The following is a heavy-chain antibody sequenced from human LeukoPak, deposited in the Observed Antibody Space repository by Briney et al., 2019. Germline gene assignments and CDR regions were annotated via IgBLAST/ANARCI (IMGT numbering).Heavy chain of an antibody. CDR3: ARGYGGWFDP. Sequence: SETLSLTCTVSGGSISSYYWSWIRQPPGKGLEWIGYIYYSGSTNYNPSLKSRDTISVDTSKNQFSLKLSSVTAADTAVYYCARGYGGWFDPWGQGTLVTVSS. D-gene: IGHD1-1*01. CDR1: GGSISSYY. CDR2: IYYSGST. J-gene: IGHJ5*02. V-gene: IGHV4-59*01.